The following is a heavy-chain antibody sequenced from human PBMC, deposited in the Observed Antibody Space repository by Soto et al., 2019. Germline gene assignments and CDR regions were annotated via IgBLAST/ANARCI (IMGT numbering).Heavy chain of an antibody. D-gene: IGHD2-2*01. V-gene: IGHV3-23*01. CDR3: AKNGYCSSTSCYAPFDY. J-gene: IGHJ4*02. CDR1: GFTFSSHA. CDR2: IGGSGDST. Sequence: GGSLRLSCAASGFTFSSHAMSWVRQTPGKGLEWVSAIGGSGDSTSYADSVKGRFTISRDNSKNTLYLQMNSLRVEDTAVYYCAKNGYCSSTSCYAPFDYWGQGTLVTVSS.